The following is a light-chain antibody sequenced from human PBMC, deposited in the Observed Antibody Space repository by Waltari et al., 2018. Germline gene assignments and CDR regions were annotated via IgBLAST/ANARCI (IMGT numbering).Light chain of an antibody. Sequence: SNELTQPPSVSVSPGQTASITCSGDILGSKYASWYQHKPGQSPLLVIYQDINRPSGIPERCSGSKSGNTATLTISGTQAMDDADYYCQALGSNRWVFGGGTKLTVL. V-gene: IGLV3-1*01. J-gene: IGLJ3*02. CDR2: QDI. CDR3: QALGSNRWV. CDR1: ILGSKY.